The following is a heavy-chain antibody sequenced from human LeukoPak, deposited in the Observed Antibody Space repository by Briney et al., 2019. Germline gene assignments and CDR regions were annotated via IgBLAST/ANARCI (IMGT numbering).Heavy chain of an antibody. J-gene: IGHJ4*02. V-gene: IGHV4-34*01. Sequence: SETLSLTCAVYGGSFSGYYWSWIRQPPGKGLEWIGEINHSGSTNYNPSLKSPVTILVDTSKNQFSLKLSSVTAADTAVYYCARGSIVGAYFEFWGQGTLVTVSS. CDR1: GGSFSGYY. D-gene: IGHD1-26*01. CDR2: INHSGST. CDR3: ARGSIVGAYFEF.